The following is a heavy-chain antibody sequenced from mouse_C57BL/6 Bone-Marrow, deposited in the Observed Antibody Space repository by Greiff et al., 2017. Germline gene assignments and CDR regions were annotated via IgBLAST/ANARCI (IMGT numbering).Heavy chain of an antibody. J-gene: IGHJ3*01. CDR3: AREGLLSAWFAY. Sequence: QVQLQQSGAELARPGASVKLSCKASGYTFTSYGISWVKQRTGQGLEWIGEIYPRSGNTYYNEKFKGKATLTADKSSSTAYMELRSRTSEDSAVYFCAREGLLSAWFAYWGQGTLVTVSA. CDR2: IYPRSGNT. V-gene: IGHV1-81*01. CDR1: GYTFTSYG. D-gene: IGHD2-1*01.